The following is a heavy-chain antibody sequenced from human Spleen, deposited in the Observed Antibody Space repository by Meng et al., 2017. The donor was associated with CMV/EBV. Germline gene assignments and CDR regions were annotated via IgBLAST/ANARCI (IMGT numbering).Heavy chain of an antibody. CDR1: GASISSYY. J-gene: IGHJ3*02. Sequence: SETLSLTCTVSGASISSYYWTWIRQPPGKGLEWIGYIFYDGSTNYNPSLKSRLTISLDTSKNHFSLKLSSVTAADTAVYYCARAQDIDYYDFWKRAFDIWDQGTMVTVSS. V-gene: IGHV4-59*01. CDR2: IFYDGST. D-gene: IGHD3-3*01. CDR3: ARAQDIDYYDFWKRAFDI.